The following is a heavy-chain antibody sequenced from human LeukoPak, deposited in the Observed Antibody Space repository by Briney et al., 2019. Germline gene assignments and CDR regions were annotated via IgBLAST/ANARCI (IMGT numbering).Heavy chain of an antibody. CDR2: IWYDGSNK. D-gene: IGHD2-21*02. V-gene: IGHV3-33*01. Sequence: GGSLRLSCAASGFTFSSYGMHWVRQAPGKGLEWVAVIWYDGSNKNYADSVKGRFTISRDNSKNTLYLQMNSLRAEDTAVYYCASALGVTTDYWGQGTLVTVSS. CDR1: GFTFSSYG. J-gene: IGHJ4*02. CDR3: ASALGVTTDY.